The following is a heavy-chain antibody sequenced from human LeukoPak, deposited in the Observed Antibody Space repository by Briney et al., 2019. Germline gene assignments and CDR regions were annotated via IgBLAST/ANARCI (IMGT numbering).Heavy chain of an antibody. CDR1: GYTFTSYD. CDR2: MNPNSGNT. J-gene: IGHJ6*03. V-gene: IGHV1-8*03. Sequence: EASEKVSCKASGYTFTSYDINWVRQATGQGLEWMGWMNPNSGNTGYAQKFQGRVTITRNTSISTAYMELSSLRSEDTAVYYCARVAFWSTSAYYYYYMDVWGKGTTVTVSS. CDR3: ARVAFWSTSAYYYYYMDV. D-gene: IGHD2-2*01.